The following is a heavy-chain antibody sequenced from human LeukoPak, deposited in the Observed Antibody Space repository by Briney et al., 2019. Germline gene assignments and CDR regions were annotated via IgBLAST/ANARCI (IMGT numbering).Heavy chain of an antibody. V-gene: IGHV3-66*01. CDR2: IYRGGDT. CDR3: ARDKRYCSSGRCWGVQFGP. CDR1: GXTVSTNY. J-gene: IGHJ5*02. D-gene: IGHD2-15*01. Sequence: GGSLRLSCAASGXTVSTNYMSWVRQAPGKGPEWISIIYRGGDTYYADSVKGRFTISRDISKNTLYLQMDRLRVEDTAVYYCARDKRYCSSGRCWGVQFGPWGQGTLVTVSS.